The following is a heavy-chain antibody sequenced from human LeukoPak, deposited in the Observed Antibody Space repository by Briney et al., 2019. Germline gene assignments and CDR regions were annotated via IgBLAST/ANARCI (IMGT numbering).Heavy chain of an antibody. V-gene: IGHV3-9*01. J-gene: IGHJ4*02. D-gene: IGHD3-10*01. CDR1: GFTFDDYA. Sequence: GGSLRLSCAASGFTFDDYAMHWVRQAPGKGLEWVSGISWNSGSIGYADSVKGRFTISRDNAKNSLYLQMNSLRPEDTALYYCAKDIGLGIDYWGRATLVTVSS. CDR3: AKDIGLGIDY. CDR2: ISWNSGSI.